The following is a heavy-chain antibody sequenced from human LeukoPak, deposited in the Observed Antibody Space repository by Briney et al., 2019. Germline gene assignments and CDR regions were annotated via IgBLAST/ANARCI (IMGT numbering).Heavy chain of an antibody. J-gene: IGHJ4*02. CDR1: GFAFSDYE. CDR2: ISSSGSII. D-gene: IGHD7-27*01. Sequence: GGSLRLSCASSGFAFSDYEMNWVRQAPGKGLEWVSYISSSGSIIYYADSVKGRFTISRDNAKRSLFLQMNSLRVEDTAVYYCARTMWGFDYWGQGTLVTVSS. CDR3: ARTMWGFDY. V-gene: IGHV3-48*03.